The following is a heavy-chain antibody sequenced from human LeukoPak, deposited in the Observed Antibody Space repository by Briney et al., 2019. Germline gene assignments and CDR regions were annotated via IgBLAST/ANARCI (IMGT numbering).Heavy chain of an antibody. CDR3: ARLLLWFGELLPAFDY. D-gene: IGHD3-10*01. J-gene: IGHJ4*02. CDR2: ISAYNGNT. CDR1: GYTFTSYG. V-gene: IGHV1-18*01. Sequence: ASVKVSCKASGYTFTSYGISWVRQAPGQGLEWMGWISAYNGNTNYAQKLQGRVTMITDTSTSTAYTELRSLRSDDTAVYYCARLLLWFGELLPAFDYWGQGTLVTVSS.